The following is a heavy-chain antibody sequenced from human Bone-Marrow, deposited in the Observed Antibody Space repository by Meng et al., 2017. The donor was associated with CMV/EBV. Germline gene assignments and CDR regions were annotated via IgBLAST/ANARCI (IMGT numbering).Heavy chain of an antibody. V-gene: IGHV3-9*01. Sequence: GGSLRLSCAASGFTFDDYAMHWVRQAPGKGLEWVSGISWNSGSIGYAGSVKGRFTISRDNAKNSLYLQMNSLRAEDTALYYCAKDYVPYRQQLAQGWFDPWGQGTLVTVSS. D-gene: IGHD6-13*01. J-gene: IGHJ5*02. CDR3: AKDYVPYRQQLAQGWFDP. CDR1: GFTFDDYA. CDR2: ISWNSGSI.